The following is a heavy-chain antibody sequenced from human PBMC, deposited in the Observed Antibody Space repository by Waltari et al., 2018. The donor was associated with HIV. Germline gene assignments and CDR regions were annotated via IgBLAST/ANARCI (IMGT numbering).Heavy chain of an antibody. CDR3: ASPAGDCSGNFCYTGEIDP. D-gene: IGHD6-19*01. V-gene: IGHV3-33*04. Sequence: QVTLVESGRGVVQPGKSLRLSFVASGYTVPHFTRRWVRQPPGKGRELVGVRWTKEKKRIYGESVKGRFIISRDSPKNTIFLQMNNLKVDDTALYYCASPAGDCSGNFCYTGEIDPWGHGTQVIVSS. J-gene: IGHJ2*01. CDR2: RWTKEKKR. CDR1: GYTVPHFT.